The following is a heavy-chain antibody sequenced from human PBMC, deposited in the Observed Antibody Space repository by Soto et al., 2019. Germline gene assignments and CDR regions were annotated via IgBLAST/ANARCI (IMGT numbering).Heavy chain of an antibody. Sequence: SVKVSCKASGGTFSSNAISWVRQAPGQGLEWMGGIIPIFGTANYAQKVQGRVTITADESTSTAYMELSSLRSEDTAVYYCARDKAGRRFGELLGGMDVWGQGXTVTVYS. J-gene: IGHJ6*02. V-gene: IGHV1-69*13. CDR3: ARDKAGRRFGELLGGMDV. CDR1: GGTFSSNA. D-gene: IGHD3-10*01. CDR2: IIPIFGTA.